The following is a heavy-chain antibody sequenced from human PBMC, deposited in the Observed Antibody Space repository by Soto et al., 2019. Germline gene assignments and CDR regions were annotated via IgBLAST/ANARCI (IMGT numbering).Heavy chain of an antibody. CDR2: INAGNGNT. Sequence: QVQLVQSGAEVKKPGASVKVSCKASGYTFTSYAMHWVRQAPGQRLEWMGWINAGNGNTKYSQKFQGRGTITRDTTASTAYMKLSSLRAEDTAVYYCARESNEEITLFGVVILGGGAFDIWGQGTMVTVSS. D-gene: IGHD3-3*01. CDR1: GYTFTSYA. V-gene: IGHV1-3*01. J-gene: IGHJ3*02. CDR3: ARESNEEITLFGVVILGGGAFDI.